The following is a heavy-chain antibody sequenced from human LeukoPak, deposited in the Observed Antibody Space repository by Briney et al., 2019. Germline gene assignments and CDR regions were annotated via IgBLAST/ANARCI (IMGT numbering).Heavy chain of an antibody. J-gene: IGHJ4*02. CDR1: GFTFSTYA. Sequence: PGGSLRLSCAASGFTFSTYAMSWVRPAPGKGLEWVSAISGSGGSTYYADSVKGRFTISRDNSKNTLYLQMNSLRAEDTAVYYCAKDSLMVRGERPYYFDYWGQGTLVTVSS. D-gene: IGHD3-10*01. CDR3: AKDSLMVRGERPYYFDY. CDR2: ISGSGGST. V-gene: IGHV3-23*01.